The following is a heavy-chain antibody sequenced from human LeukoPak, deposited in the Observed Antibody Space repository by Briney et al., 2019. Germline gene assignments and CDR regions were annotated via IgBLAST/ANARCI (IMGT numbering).Heavy chain of an antibody. CDR3: VRHGSYCGGDCYFDY. CDR2: IYSSGTT. D-gene: IGHD2-21*02. CDR1: GASISSTSYY. J-gene: IGHJ4*02. Sequence: SDTLSLTCTVPGASISSTSYYWGWIRQPPGQGLEWFGSIYSSGTTYYNPSLKSRVTISVDTSKNQFSLKLTSVTAADTAVYYCVRHGSYCGGDCYFDYWGQGTLVTVSS. V-gene: IGHV4-39*01.